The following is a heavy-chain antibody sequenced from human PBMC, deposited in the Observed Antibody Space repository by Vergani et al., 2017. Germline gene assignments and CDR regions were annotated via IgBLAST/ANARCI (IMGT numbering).Heavy chain of an antibody. CDR1: GYTFTYRY. CDR2: ITPFNGNT. Sequence: QMQLVQSGAEVKKPGSSVKVSCKASGYTFTYRYLHWVRQAPGQALEWMGWITPFNGNTNYAQKFQDRVTITRDRSMSTAYMELSSLRSEDTAMYYCALAESSTSCINSVCITPETGSWFDPWGQGILVTVSS. J-gene: IGHJ5*02. CDR3: ALAESSTSCINSVCITPETGSWFDP. V-gene: IGHV1-45*02. D-gene: IGHD2-2*01.